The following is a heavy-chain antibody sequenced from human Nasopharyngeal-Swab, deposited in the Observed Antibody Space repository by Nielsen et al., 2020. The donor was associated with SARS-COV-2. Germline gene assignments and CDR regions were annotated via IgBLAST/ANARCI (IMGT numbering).Heavy chain of an antibody. CDR2: IYWDDDK. Sequence: SGPPLVKPTQTLTLTCTFSGFSLSTSGAGVGWIRQPPGKALEWLALIYWDDDKRYSSSLKSRLTITKDTSKNQVVLTMTNMDPVDTATYYCAHRGIAVASGWFDPWGQGTLVTVSS. V-gene: IGHV2-5*02. J-gene: IGHJ5*02. CDR3: AHRGIAVASGWFDP. CDR1: GFSLSTSGAG. D-gene: IGHD6-19*01.